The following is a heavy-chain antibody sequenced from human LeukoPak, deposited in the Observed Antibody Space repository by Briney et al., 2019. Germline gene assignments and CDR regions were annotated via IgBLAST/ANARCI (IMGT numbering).Heavy chain of an antibody. CDR3: TRSPPPGATAYGVVDF. CDR1: GGSFSGSY. CDR2: INHSGST. Sequence: SETLSLTCADYGGSFSGSYWSWIRQPPGKGLEWIGEINHSGSTNYNPSLKSRVTISIDTSKNQFSLKLRSVTAADTAVYYCTRSPPPGATAYGVVDFWGQGTLVTVSS. J-gene: IGHJ4*02. D-gene: IGHD3-16*01. V-gene: IGHV4-34*01.